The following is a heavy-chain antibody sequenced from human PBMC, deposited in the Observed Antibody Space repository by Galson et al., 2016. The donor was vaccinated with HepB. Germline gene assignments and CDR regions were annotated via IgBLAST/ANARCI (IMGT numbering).Heavy chain of an antibody. CDR3: ARIRGTYDYLDS. CDR2: IYYTGST. V-gene: IGHV4-39*01. D-gene: IGHD1-26*01. J-gene: IGHJ4*02. CDR1: GGSISSTPYY. Sequence: ETLSLTCTVSGGSISSTPYYWGWIRQSPGKGLEWIGKIYYTGSTYYNPSVKSRVKISVDMSRNQFSLNLDSVTASDTAVYFWARIRGTYDYLDSWGQGTQVTVSS.